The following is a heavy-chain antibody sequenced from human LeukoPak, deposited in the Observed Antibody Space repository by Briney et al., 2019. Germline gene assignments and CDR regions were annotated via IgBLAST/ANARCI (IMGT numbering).Heavy chain of an antibody. CDR2: MNPNSGNT. D-gene: IGHD4-17*01. V-gene: IGHV1-8*01. CDR3: ARAKDYGDHNYYYGMDV. J-gene: IGHJ6*04. CDR1: GYTFTSYD. Sequence: ASVKVSCKASGYTFTSYDINWVRQATGQGLEWMGWMNPNSGNTGYAQKFQGRVTVTRNTSISTAYMELSSLRSEDTAVYYCARAKDYGDHNYYYGMDVWGKGTTVTVSS.